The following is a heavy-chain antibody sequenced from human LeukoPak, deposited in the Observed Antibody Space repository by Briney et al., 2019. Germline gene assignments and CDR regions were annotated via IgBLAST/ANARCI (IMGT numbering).Heavy chain of an antibody. J-gene: IGHJ4*02. V-gene: IGHV4-39*01. CDR1: GGSISSSSYY. CDR2: IYYSGST. CDR3: ARQDVDIVATIFDY. D-gene: IGHD5-12*01. Sequence: SETLSLTCTVSGGSISSSSYYWGWIRQPPGKGLEWIGSIYYSGSTYYNPPLKSRVTISADTSKNQFSLRLTSVTAADTAVYYCARQDVDIVATIFDYWGQGTLVTVSS.